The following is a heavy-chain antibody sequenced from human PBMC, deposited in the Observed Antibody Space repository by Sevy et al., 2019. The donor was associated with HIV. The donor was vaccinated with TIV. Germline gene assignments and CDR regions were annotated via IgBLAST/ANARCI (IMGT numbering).Heavy chain of an antibody. D-gene: IGHD3-22*01. CDR1: GFTFGDYS. Sequence: YLRLSCTTSGFTFGDYSMSWFRQAPKKGLEWVGFIKSKPYGGTREYAASVKGRFTISRDDSESVTYLQMNSLNTDDTAVYFCNRGCGYFPLQVWGQGTTVTVSS. CDR2: IKSKPYGGTR. J-gene: IGHJ4*02. V-gene: IGHV3-49*03. CDR3: NRGCGYFPLQV.